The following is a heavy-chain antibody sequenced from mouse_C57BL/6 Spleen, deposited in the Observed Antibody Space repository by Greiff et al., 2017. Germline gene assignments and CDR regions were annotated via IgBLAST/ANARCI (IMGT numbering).Heavy chain of an antibody. J-gene: IGHJ2*01. D-gene: IGHD1-1*01. CDR1: GYTFTDYN. Sequence: EVKLQQSGPELVKPGASVKMSCKASGYTFTDYNMHWVKQSHGKSLEWIGYINPNNGGTSYNQKFKGKATLTVNKSSSTAYMELRSLTSEDSAVYYCARIGEGYYYGSNYWGQGTTLTVSS. CDR2: INPNNGGT. V-gene: IGHV1-22*01. CDR3: ARIGEGYYYGSNY.